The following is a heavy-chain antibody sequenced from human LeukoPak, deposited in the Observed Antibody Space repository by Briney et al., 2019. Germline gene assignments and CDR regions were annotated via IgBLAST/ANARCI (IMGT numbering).Heavy chain of an antibody. CDR1: GLTFSSYA. D-gene: IGHD2/OR15-2a*01. V-gene: IGHV3-23*01. CDR2: ISGSGGST. Sequence: TGGSLRHSYAASGLTFSSYAMSEVGQAPGRGLEWVSAISGSGGSTYYAASVKGRFTISRDNSKTTLYLQMNSLRAEDTAVYYTAKGHSNFDYWGQGTLVTVSS. J-gene: IGHJ4*02. CDR3: AKGHSNFDY.